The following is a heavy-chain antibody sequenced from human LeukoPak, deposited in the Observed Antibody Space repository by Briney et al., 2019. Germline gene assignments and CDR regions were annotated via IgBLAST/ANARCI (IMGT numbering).Heavy chain of an antibody. CDR3: ARAQLVGATFDY. Sequence: GASVKVSCKAAGGTFSIYAISWVRQAPGQGLEWMGGIIPIFGTANYAQKFQGRVTITTDESTSTAYMELSSLRSEDTAVYYCARAQLVGATFDYWGQGTLVTVSS. J-gene: IGHJ4*02. D-gene: IGHD1-26*01. CDR2: IIPIFGTA. CDR1: GGTFSIYA. V-gene: IGHV1-69*05.